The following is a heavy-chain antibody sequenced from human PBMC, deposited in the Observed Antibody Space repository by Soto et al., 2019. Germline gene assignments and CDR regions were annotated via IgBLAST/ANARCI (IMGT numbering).Heavy chain of an antibody. D-gene: IGHD1-26*01. J-gene: IGHJ4*02. CDR1: GFPFSRYG. CDR3: AKNPREWQQLHYFDY. Sequence: QVQLVESGGGVVQPGMSLRLSCAASGFPFSRYGMHWARQAPGKGLEWVAVMSYDGSNKYYADSVKGRFTISRDNSKDTLYLQMNSLRAEDTAVYYCAKNPREWQQLHYFDYWGQGTLVTVSS. V-gene: IGHV3-30*18. CDR2: MSYDGSNK.